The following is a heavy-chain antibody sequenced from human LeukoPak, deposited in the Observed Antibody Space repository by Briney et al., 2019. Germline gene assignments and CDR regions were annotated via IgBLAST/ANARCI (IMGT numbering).Heavy chain of an antibody. CDR3: ARGSTPVPKYYYDSSGYYRCFDY. J-gene: IGHJ4*02. D-gene: IGHD3-22*01. V-gene: IGHV1-2*06. Sequence: ASVKVSCKASGYTFTGYYMHWVRQAPGQGLEWMGRINPNSGGTNYAQKFQGRVTMTRDTSISTAYMELSRLRSDDTAVYYCARGSTPVPKYYYDSSGYYRCFDYWGQGTLVTVSS. CDR1: GYTFTGYY. CDR2: INPNSGGT.